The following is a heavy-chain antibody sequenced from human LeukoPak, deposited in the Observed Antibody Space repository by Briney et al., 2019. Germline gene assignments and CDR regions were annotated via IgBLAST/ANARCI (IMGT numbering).Heavy chain of an antibody. CDR1: GFTFSSYW. V-gene: IGHV3-74*01. CDR3: ARVHGGYPFDQ. D-gene: IGHD2-15*01. CDR2: INSDGSGT. Sequence: GGSLRLSCAASGFTFSSYWIHWVRQAPGKGLVWVSRINSDGSGTTYADSVKGRFNISRDNVKNSLYLQMNGLRAEDTAVYYGARVHGGYPFDQWGQGTLVTVSS. J-gene: IGHJ4*02.